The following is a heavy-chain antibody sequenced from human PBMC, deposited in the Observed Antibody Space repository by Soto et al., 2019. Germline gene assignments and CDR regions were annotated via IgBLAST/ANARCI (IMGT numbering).Heavy chain of an antibody. V-gene: IGHV3-23*01. CDR2: ISGSGGST. CDR3: AKDIGQWPHGFDY. CDR1: GFSLRSYA. Sequence: WGSLRLSCAASGFSLRSYAMSWVRQAPGKGLEWVSAISGSGGSTYYADSVKGRFTISRDNSKNTLYLQMNSLRAEDTAVYYCAKDIGQWPHGFDYWGQGTLVTVSS. D-gene: IGHD6-19*01. J-gene: IGHJ4*02.